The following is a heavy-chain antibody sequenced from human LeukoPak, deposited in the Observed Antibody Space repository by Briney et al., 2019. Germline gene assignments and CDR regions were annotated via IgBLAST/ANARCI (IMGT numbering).Heavy chain of an antibody. Sequence: PSETLCLTCTVSGGSISPYYWSWIRQPPGKGLGWIGEIYYSGSTTYNPSLKSRGTISLDTSKNQFSLKLGSVTAADTAVYYCARGRRSSGRHDAFDFWGQGTMVTVSS. D-gene: IGHD6-19*01. CDR2: IYYSGST. J-gene: IGHJ3*01. V-gene: IGHV4-59*01. CDR3: ARGRRSSGRHDAFDF. CDR1: GGSISPYY.